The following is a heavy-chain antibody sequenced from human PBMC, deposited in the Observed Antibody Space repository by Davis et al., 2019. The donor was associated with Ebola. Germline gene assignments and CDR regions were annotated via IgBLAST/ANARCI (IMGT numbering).Heavy chain of an antibody. V-gene: IGHV3-49*04. Sequence: GESLKISCTVSGVSFGESALSWVRQAPGKGLEWIGFIRSKAYGGTTEYAESAKGRFTISRDDSKSIAYLHMNSLKTEDTAVYYCTRVLGAFDEYCIRTNCYKKYYYHAMDVWGQGTTVTVSS. J-gene: IGHJ6*02. CDR1: GVSFGESA. CDR3: TRVLGAFDEYCIRTNCYKKYYYHAMDV. CDR2: IRSKAYGGTT. D-gene: IGHD2-2*02.